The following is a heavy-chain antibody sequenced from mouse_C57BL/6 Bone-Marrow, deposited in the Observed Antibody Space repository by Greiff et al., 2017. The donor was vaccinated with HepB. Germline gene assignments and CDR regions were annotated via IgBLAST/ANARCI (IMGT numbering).Heavy chain of an antibody. V-gene: IGHV1-72*01. CDR3: ARYAMDY. CDR1: GYTFTSYW. J-gene: IGHJ4*01. Sequence: QVQLKQPGAELVKPGASVKLSCKASGYTFTSYWMHWVKQRPGRGLEWIGRIDTNSGGTKYNEKFKSKATLTVDKPSSTAYMQLSSLTSEDSAVYYCARYAMDYWGQGTSVTVSS. CDR2: IDTNSGGT.